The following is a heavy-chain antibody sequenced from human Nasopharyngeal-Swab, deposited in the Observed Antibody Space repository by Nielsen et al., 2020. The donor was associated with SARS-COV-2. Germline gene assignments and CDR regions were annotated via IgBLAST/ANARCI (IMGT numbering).Heavy chain of an antibody. Sequence: WIRQPPGKGLEWVSVIYGGGTTEYADSVRGRFTISRDRSGNTLYLQMNSLRADDTAIYYCARDPRGDGYGFFDYWGQGTEVTVSS. V-gene: IGHV3-53*01. J-gene: IGHJ4*02. CDR3: ARDPRGDGYGFFDY. D-gene: IGHD5-24*01. CDR2: IYGGGTT.